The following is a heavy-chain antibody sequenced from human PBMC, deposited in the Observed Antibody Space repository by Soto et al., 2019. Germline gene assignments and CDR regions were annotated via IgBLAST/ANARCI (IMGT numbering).Heavy chain of an antibody. V-gene: IGHV2-5*02. CDR3: AHRRLLWNY. CDR2: IYWDDDK. Sequence: QITLKESGPPLVKPTQTLTLTCTFSGFSLSTSGVGVGWIRQPPGKALEWLALIYWDDDKRYSPSLKSRLTITKDTSKNQVVLTMTTMYPVDTATYYCAHRRLLWNYWGQGTLVTVSS. CDR1: GFSLSTSGVG. D-gene: IGHD3-10*01. J-gene: IGHJ4*02.